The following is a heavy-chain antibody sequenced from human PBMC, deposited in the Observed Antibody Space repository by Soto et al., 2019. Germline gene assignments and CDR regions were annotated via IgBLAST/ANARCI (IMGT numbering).Heavy chain of an antibody. CDR1: GYTFTSYG. D-gene: IGHD3-3*01. CDR3: AAYSFYDFWSGPFDY. J-gene: IGHJ4*02. CDR2: ISAYNGNT. Sequence: ASVKVSCKASGYTFTSYGISWVRQAPGQGLEWMGWISAYNGNTNYAQKLQGRVTMTTDTSTSTAYMELRSLRSDDTAVYYCAAYSFYDFWSGPFDYWGQGTLVTVSS. V-gene: IGHV1-18*01.